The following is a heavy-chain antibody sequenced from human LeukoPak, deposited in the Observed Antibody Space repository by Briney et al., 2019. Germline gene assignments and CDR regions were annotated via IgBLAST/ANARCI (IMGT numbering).Heavy chain of an antibody. D-gene: IGHD6-19*01. V-gene: IGHV1-69*13. Sequence: ASVKVSCKASGGTFSSYAISWVRQAPGQGLEWMGGIIPIFGTANYAQKFQGRVTITADESTSTAYMELSSLRSEDTAVYYCATVRQWPPRGYWGQGTLVTVSS. CDR2: IIPIFGTA. CDR1: GGTFSSYA. CDR3: ATVRQWPPRGY. J-gene: IGHJ4*02.